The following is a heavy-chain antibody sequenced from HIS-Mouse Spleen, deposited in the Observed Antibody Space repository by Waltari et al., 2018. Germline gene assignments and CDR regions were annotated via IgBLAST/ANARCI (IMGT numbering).Heavy chain of an antibody. D-gene: IGHD6-13*01. J-gene: IGHJ2*01. CDR1: GGSISSSSYY. Sequence: QLQLQESGPGLVKPSETLSLTCTVSGGSISSSSYYWGWIRQPPGKGLEWIGSIYYSGSTDSNPALKSRVTISVDTSKNQFSLKLSSVTAADTAVYYCAREIPYSSSWYDWYFDLWCRGTLVTVSS. CDR2: IYYSGST. V-gene: IGHV4-39*07. CDR3: AREIPYSSSWYDWYFDL.